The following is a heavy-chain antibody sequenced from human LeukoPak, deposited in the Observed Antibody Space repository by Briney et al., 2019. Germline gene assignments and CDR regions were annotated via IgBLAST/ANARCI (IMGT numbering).Heavy chain of an antibody. CDR3: ARDPYSGNYGTYYYYYMDV. D-gene: IGHD1-26*01. Sequence: GSLRLSCAASGFTFSSYWMHWVRQAPGKAMEWVSSITSSGTYTFYADSVKGRFTISRDNAKNSLYLQMDSLGPEDTAVYYCARDPYSGNYGTYYYYYMDVWGKGTTVTISS. J-gene: IGHJ6*03. CDR1: GFTFSSYW. CDR2: ITSSGTYT. V-gene: IGHV3-21*01.